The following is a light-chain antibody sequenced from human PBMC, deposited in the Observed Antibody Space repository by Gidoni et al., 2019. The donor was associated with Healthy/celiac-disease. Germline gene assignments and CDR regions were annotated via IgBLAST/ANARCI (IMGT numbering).Light chain of an antibody. CDR2: DAS. Sequence: EIVLTQSPATLSLSPGERASQSVSSYLAWYQQKPGQAPRLLIYDASNRATGIPARFSGSVSGTDFTLTISSLEPEDFAVYYCQQRSNWPLTFGGGTKVEIK. V-gene: IGKV3-11*01. CDR3: QQRSNWPLT. J-gene: IGKJ4*01. CDR1: QSVSSY.